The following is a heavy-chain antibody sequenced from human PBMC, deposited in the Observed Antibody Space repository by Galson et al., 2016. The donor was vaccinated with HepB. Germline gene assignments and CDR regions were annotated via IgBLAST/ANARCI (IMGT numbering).Heavy chain of an antibody. CDR3: ARGEEWLDGILDF. D-gene: IGHD6-19*01. CDR2: ISTSYGNT. Sequence: SVKVSCKASGYIFTRYGISWVRLTPGQGLEWLGWISTSYGNTNHALRLQDRFTMTTDTSTSTAYMELRGLRSDDTALYYCARGEEWLDGILDFWGPGTLVTVSS. J-gene: IGHJ4*02. CDR1: GYIFTRYG. V-gene: IGHV1-18*01.